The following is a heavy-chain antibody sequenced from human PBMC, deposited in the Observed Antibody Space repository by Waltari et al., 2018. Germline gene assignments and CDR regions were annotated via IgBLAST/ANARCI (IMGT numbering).Heavy chain of an antibody. CDR1: GGSITTDNYY. Sequence: QVQLQESGPGLVKPSQTLSLTCTVSGGSITTDNYYWNWIRQPAEKGLEWIGRIYNTGSTTYNPSLKSRVTISVDTSKNQFSLKLSSVTAADTAVYYCARGPGITGTTLFVYWGQGTLVTVSS. CDR3: ARGPGITGTTLFVY. CDR2: IYNTGST. V-gene: IGHV4-61*02. D-gene: IGHD1-20*01. J-gene: IGHJ4*02.